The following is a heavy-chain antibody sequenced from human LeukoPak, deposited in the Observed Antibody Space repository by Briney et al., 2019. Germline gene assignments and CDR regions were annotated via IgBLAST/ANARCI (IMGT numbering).Heavy chain of an antibody. CDR3: ARGTTFSLGY. J-gene: IGHJ4*02. CDR1: GFTFDDYA. D-gene: IGHD1-7*01. V-gene: IGHV3-9*01. CDR2: ISWNSGTI. Sequence: PGGSLRLSCAASGFTFDDYAMHWVRQAPGKGLEWVSGISWNSGTIGYADSVKGRFAISRDNAKNTLYLQMNSLRAEDTAVYYCARGTTFSLGYWGQGTLVTVSS.